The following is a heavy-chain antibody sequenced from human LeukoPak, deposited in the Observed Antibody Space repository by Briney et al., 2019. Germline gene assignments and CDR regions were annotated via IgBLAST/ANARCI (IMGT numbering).Heavy chain of an antibody. Sequence: GESLKISCKGSGYSFTSYWIGWVRQMPGKGLEWMGIIYPGDSDTRYSPSFQGQVTISADKSISTAYLQWSSLKASGTAMYYCARPPYDSSLDDAFDIWGQGTMVTVSS. V-gene: IGHV5-51*01. CDR1: GYSFTSYW. CDR2: IYPGDSDT. J-gene: IGHJ3*02. D-gene: IGHD3-22*01. CDR3: ARPPYDSSLDDAFDI.